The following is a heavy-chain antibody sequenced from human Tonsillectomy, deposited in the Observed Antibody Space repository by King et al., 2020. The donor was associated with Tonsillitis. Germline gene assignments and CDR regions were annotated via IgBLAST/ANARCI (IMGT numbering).Heavy chain of an antibody. CDR3: ARGRRPYCSSTSCLNWFDP. V-gene: IGHV1-69*01. Sequence: VQLVESGAEVKKPGSSVKVSCKASGGTFSRYAISWVRQAPGQGLEWIGGIIPIFGTANYAQKVQGRVTLTADESTRTAYMELSSLRSEDTAVSYCARGRRPYCSSTSCLNWFDPWGQGTLVTVSS. CDR2: IIPIFGTA. D-gene: IGHD2-2*01. CDR1: GGTFSRYA. J-gene: IGHJ5*02.